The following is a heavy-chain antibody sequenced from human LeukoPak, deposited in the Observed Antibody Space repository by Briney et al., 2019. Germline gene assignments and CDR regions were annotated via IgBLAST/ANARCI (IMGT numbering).Heavy chain of an antibody. Sequence: ASVKVSCKAYGYTFTHYYIHWVRQAPGQGLEWVGWINPNNGDTTYAQKFQGRVTMTRDTSITTAYMELRSLRSDDTAVYYCARDPGADYVWGSYRGYDYWGQGTLVTVSS. CDR1: GYTFTHYY. J-gene: IGHJ4*02. CDR3: ARDPGADYVWGSYRGYDY. D-gene: IGHD3-16*02. CDR2: INPNNGDT. V-gene: IGHV1-2*02.